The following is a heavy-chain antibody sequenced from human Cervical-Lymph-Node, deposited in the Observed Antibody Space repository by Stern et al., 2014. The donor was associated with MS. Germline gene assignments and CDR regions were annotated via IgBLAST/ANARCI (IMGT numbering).Heavy chain of an antibody. CDR3: AHDSGA. V-gene: IGHV2-5*02. Sequence: SGPAVVKPSQTLTLTCSLSGVSLNTSGVGGGWIRQPPGKGLEWLALIFWDDDKHYSPSLKNRLTISKDTAKNQVVLRMTNMDPVDTATYYCAHDSGAWGRGTLVTVSS. J-gene: IGHJ5*02. D-gene: IGHD1-26*01. CDR1: GVSLNTSGVG. CDR2: IFWDDDK.